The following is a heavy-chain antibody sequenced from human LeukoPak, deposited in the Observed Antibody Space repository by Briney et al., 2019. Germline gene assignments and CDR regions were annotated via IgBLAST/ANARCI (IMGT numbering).Heavy chain of an antibody. J-gene: IGHJ6*02. V-gene: IGHV1-69*04. CDR3: ARDGGPIYYGMDV. Sequence: ASVKVSCKASGGTFSSYAISWVRQAPGQGLEWMGRIIPILGIANYAQKFQGRVTITADKSTSTAYMELRSLRSDDTAVYYCARDGGPIYYGMDVWGQGTTVTVSS. CDR1: GGTFSSYA. CDR2: IIPILGIA. D-gene: IGHD3-3*01.